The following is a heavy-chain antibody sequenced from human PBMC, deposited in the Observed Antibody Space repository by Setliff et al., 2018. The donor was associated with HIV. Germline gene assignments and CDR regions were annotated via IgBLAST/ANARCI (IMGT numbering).Heavy chain of an antibody. CDR1: GGTFSSYT. Sequence: ASVKVSCKASGGTFSSYTISWVRQAPGQGLEWMGGIVPIFGTTKSAQKFQGRVTITADTSINTAYMDLGRLRSDDTAVYYCARRGVGTSDAFDLWGQGTMVTVSS. J-gene: IGHJ3*01. CDR3: ARRGVGTSDAFDL. CDR2: IVPIFGTT. D-gene: IGHD2-8*01. V-gene: IGHV1-69*06.